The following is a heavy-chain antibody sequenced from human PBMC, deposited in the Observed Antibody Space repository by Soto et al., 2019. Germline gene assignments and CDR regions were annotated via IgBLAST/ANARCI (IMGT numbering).Heavy chain of an antibody. D-gene: IGHD3-22*01. Sequence: ASVKVSCKASGYTFTSYGISWVRQAPGQGLEWMGWISAYNGNTNYAQKLQGRVTMTTDASTSTAYMELRSLRSDDTAVYYCARERSYSSGYYFDYWGQGTLVTVSS. V-gene: IGHV1-18*01. CDR1: GYTFTSYG. J-gene: IGHJ4*02. CDR2: ISAYNGNT. CDR3: ARERSYSSGYYFDY.